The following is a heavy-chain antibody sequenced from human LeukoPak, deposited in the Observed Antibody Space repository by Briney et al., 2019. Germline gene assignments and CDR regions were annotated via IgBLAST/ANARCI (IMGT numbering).Heavy chain of an antibody. J-gene: IGHJ3*02. CDR2: INWNGGST. CDR3: ASEPDGYSSSWYGSAFDI. D-gene: IGHD6-13*01. V-gene: IGHV3-20*04. CDR1: GFTFDDYG. Sequence: GGSLRLSCAASGFTFDDYGMSWVRQAPGKGLEWVSGINWNGGSTGYADSVKGRFTISRDNAKNSLYLQMNSLRAEDTALYYCASEPDGYSSSWYGSAFDIWGQGTMVTVSS.